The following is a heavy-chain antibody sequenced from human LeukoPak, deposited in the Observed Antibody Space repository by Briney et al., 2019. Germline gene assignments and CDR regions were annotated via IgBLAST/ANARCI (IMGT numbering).Heavy chain of an antibody. J-gene: IGHJ4*02. CDR3: AKDGGPSYGSGSYYHSGMDY. Sequence: GGSLRLSCAASGFTFDDHAMHWVRQAPGKGLEWVSGISWNSGSIGYADSVKGRFTISRDNAKDSLYLQMNSLRAEDTALYYCAKDGGPSYGSGSYYHSGMDYWGQGTLVTVSS. V-gene: IGHV3-9*01. CDR2: ISWNSGSI. CDR1: GFTFDDHA. D-gene: IGHD3-10*01.